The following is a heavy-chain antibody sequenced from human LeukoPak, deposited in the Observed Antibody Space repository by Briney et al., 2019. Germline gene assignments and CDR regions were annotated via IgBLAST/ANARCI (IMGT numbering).Heavy chain of an antibody. V-gene: IGHV4-59*12. CDR2: IYNSGST. J-gene: IGHJ3*02. Sequence: PSETLSLTCTVSGGPISSYYWNWIRQPPGKGLEWIGYIYNSGSTNNNPSLKSRVTISVDTSKKQFSLKLSSVTAADTAVYYCARAEDYYDSGGYGAFDIWGQGTMVTVSS. CDR3: ARAEDYYDSGGYGAFDI. D-gene: IGHD3-22*01. CDR1: GGPISSYY.